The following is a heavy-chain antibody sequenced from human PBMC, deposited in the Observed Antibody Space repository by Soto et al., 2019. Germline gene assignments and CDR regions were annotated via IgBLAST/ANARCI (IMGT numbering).Heavy chain of an antibody. D-gene: IGHD3-22*01. Sequence: SEPLSLTCTVSGGSISSYYWSWIRQPAGKGLEWIGRIYTSGSTNYNPSLKSRVTMSVDTSKNQFSLKLSSVTAADTAMYYCARTPYYDSSGYFDYWGQGTLVTVSS. CDR3: ARTPYYDSSGYFDY. CDR2: IYTSGST. J-gene: IGHJ4*02. V-gene: IGHV4-4*07. CDR1: GGSISSYY.